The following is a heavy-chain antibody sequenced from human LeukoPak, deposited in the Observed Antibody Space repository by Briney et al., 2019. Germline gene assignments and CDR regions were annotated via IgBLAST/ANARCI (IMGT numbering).Heavy chain of an antibody. J-gene: IGHJ4*02. V-gene: IGHV3-48*03. D-gene: IGHD6-6*01. CDR2: ISSSGSSV. Sequence: GGSLRLSCAASGFTFSSYEMNWVRQAPGKGLEWISYISSSGSSVYYAESLKGRFTISRDNAKNSLFLQMNSLKSEDTAVYYCARAEMYSRSSPIFDYWGLGTLVTVSS. CDR1: GFTFSSYE. CDR3: ARAEMYSRSSPIFDY.